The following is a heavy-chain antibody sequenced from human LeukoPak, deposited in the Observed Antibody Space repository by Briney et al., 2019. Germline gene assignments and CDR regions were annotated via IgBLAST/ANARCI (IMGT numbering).Heavy chain of an antibody. J-gene: IGHJ4*02. CDR2: ISSSSSYI. Sequence: GGSLRLSCAASGFTFSSYSMNWVRQAPGKGLEWVSSISSSSSYIYYADSVKGRFTISRNNAKKSLYLQMNSLRAEDTAVYYCARDEYSSGYYNDYWGQGTLVTVSS. D-gene: IGHD3-22*01. CDR3: ARDEYSSGYYNDY. CDR1: GFTFSSYS. V-gene: IGHV3-21*01.